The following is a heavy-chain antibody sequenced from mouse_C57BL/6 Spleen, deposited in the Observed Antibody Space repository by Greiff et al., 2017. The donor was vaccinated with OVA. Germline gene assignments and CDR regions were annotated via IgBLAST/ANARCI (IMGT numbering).Heavy chain of an antibody. CDR2: IYPRDGST. CDR3: ARCPYYGSSWAMDY. CDR1: GYTFTSYD. Sequence: QVQLQQSGPELVKPGASVKLSCKASGYTFTSYDINWVKQRPGQGLEWIGWIYPRDGSTKYNEKFKGKATLTVDTSSSTAYMELHSLTSEDSAVYFCARCPYYGSSWAMDYWGQGTSVTVSS. D-gene: IGHD1-1*01. V-gene: IGHV1-85*01. J-gene: IGHJ4*01.